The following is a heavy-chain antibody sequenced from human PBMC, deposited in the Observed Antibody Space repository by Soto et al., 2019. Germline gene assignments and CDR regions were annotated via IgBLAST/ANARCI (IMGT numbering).Heavy chain of an antibody. J-gene: IGHJ4*02. CDR3: ARSPRSSPYFDY. D-gene: IGHD6-13*01. CDR1: GYTFSNFW. V-gene: IGHV5-51*01. CDR2: IYPGDHET. Sequence: PGESLKISCQCSGYTFSNFWIGWVRQLPGKGLEWMGIIYPGDHETRYSPSLHGKVTIPADKSINTAYLQWNSLEASDTAFYFCARSPRSSPYFDYWGQGALVTVSS.